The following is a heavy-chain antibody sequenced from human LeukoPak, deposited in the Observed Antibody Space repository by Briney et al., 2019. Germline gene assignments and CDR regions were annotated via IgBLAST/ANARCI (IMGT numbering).Heavy chain of an antibody. CDR1: GFTFSSYW. CDR2: IKQDGSEK. CDR3: ARFGAVAGIDY. J-gene: IGHJ4*02. V-gene: IGHV3-7*03. Sequence: QSGGSLRLSCAASGFTFSSYWMSWVRQAPGKGLEWVANIKQDGSEKYYVDSVKGRFTISGDNAKNSLYLQMNSLRAEDTAIYYCARFGAVAGIDYWGQGTLVTVSS. D-gene: IGHD6-19*01.